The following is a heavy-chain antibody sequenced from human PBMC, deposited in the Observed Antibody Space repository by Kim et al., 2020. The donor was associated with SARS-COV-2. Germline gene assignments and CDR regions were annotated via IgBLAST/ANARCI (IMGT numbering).Heavy chain of an antibody. D-gene: IGHD3-10*01. V-gene: IGHV4-34*01. CDR3: AKTPRRYYYGSGPFDY. CDR1: GGSFSGYY. J-gene: IGHJ4*02. Sequence: SETLSLTCAVYGGSFSGYYWSWIRQPPGKGLEWIGEINHSGSTNYNPSLKSRVTISVDTSKNQFSLKLSSVTAADTAVYYCAKTPRRYYYGSGPFDYWGQGTLVTVSS. CDR2: INHSGST.